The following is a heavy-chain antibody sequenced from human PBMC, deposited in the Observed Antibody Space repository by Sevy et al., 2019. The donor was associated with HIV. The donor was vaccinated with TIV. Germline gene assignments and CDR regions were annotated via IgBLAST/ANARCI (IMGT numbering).Heavy chain of an antibody. CDR3: ARGVGIAVAGTGNY. V-gene: IGHV3-21*01. Sequence: GGSLRLSCAASGFTLSSYSMNWVRQAPGKGLEWVSSISSSSSYIYYADSVKGRFTISRDNAKNSLYLQMNSLRAEDTAVYYCARGVGIAVAGTGNYWGQGSLVTVSS. J-gene: IGHJ4*02. CDR2: ISSSSSYI. CDR1: GFTLSSYS. D-gene: IGHD6-19*01.